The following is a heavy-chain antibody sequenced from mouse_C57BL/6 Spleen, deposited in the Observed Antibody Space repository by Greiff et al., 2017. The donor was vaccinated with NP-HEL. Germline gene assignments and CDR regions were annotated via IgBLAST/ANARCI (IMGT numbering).Heavy chain of an antibody. CDR3: ARSKNYGSSYWYFDV. CDR1: GYTFTSYW. V-gene: IGHV1-55*01. CDR2: IYPGSGST. Sequence: QVQLQQPGAELVKPGASVKMSCKASGYTFTSYWITWVKQRPGQGLEWIGDIYPGSGSTNYNEKFKSKATLTVDTSSSTAYMQLSSLTSEDSAVYYGARSKNYGSSYWYFDVWGTGTTVTVSS. D-gene: IGHD1-1*01. J-gene: IGHJ1*03.